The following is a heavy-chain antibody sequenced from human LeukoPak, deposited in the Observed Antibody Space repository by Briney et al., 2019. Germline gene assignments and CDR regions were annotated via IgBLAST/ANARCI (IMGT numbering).Heavy chain of an antibody. Sequence: QSGPTLVNPTRTLTLTCTFSGFSLRTSGGGVAGIRQPPVKALEWLPLIYWDDDKRYSPSLKSRHTITQDTSKNHLVLTMTNMDPVDTATYCCAQSVDTLLRLHYWGQGTLVTVCS. J-gene: IGHJ4*02. CDR1: GFSLRTSGGG. V-gene: IGHV2-5*02. CDR3: AQSVDTLLRLHY. D-gene: IGHD3-3*01. CDR2: IYWDDDK.